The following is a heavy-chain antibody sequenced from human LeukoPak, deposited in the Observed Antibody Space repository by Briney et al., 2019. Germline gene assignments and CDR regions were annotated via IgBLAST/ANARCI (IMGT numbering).Heavy chain of an antibody. CDR3: ARQNPYSGYAPKVVDY. V-gene: IGHV4-39*01. CDR2: IYYSGST. CDR1: GDSISSRTYY. Sequence: SETLSPTCTVSGDSISSRTYYWGWIRQPPGQGLEWIGSIYYSGSTFYNPSLKSRVTISIDTSKNQFSLKLSSVTAADTAVYYCARQNPYSGYAPKVVDYWGQGTLVTVSS. J-gene: IGHJ4*02. D-gene: IGHD5-12*01.